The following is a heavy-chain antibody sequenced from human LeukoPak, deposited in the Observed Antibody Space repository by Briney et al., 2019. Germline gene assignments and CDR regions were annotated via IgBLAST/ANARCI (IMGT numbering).Heavy chain of an antibody. J-gene: IGHJ3*02. CDR3: AREDSTIFKTHPPYTKKSGGAFDI. V-gene: IGHV1-3*01. Sequence: ASVKVSCKASGYTFTSYAMHWVRQAPGQRLEWMGWINAGNGNTKYSQKFQGRVTITRDTSASTAYMELSSLRSEDTAVYYCAREDSTIFKTHPPYTKKSGGAFDIWGQGTMVTVSS. CDR2: INAGNGNT. D-gene: IGHD3-9*01. CDR1: GYTFTSYA.